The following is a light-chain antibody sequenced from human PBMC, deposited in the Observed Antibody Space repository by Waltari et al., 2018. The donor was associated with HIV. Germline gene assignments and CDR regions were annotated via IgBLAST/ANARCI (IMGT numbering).Light chain of an antibody. Sequence: QSALTQPASVSGSPGQSITISCTGTSSVVDAYNYVSWYQQHPGKAPKLMIYDVSKRPSGISNRFSGSKSGNTASLTISGLQAEDEVYYYCSSYTSSSTYVVFGGGTKLTVL. CDR2: DVS. V-gene: IGLV2-14*01. J-gene: IGLJ2*01. CDR1: SSVVDAYNY. CDR3: SSYTSSSTYVV.